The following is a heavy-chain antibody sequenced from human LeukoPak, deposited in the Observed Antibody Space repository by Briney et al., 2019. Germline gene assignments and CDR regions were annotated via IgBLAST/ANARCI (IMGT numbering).Heavy chain of an antibody. CDR2: IYGDGSFT. CDR1: GFTFSNFW. D-gene: IGHD1-1*01. V-gene: IGHV3-74*01. CDR3: VRDPSGSGFAFNS. Sequence: GGFLRLSCAASGFTFSNFWMHWVRQAPGKELVWVALIYGDGSFTRYADSVKGRFTISRDNAKNTVYLQMDSLRVEDTAVYYCVRDPSGSGFAFNSWGQGALVTVSS. J-gene: IGHJ4*02.